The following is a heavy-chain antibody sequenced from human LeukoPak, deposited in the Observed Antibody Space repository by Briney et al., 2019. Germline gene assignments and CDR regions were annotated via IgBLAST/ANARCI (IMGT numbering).Heavy chain of an antibody. J-gene: IGHJ3*02. CDR3: ASSSGFGAFDI. CDR2: IYHSGST. D-gene: IGHD6-19*01. Sequence: SETLSLTCTVSGYSISSGYYWGWIRQPPGKGLEWIGSIYHSGSTYYNPSLKSRVTISVDTSKNQFSLKLSSVTASDTAVYYCASSSGFGAFDIWGQGTMVTVSS. CDR1: GYSISSGYY. V-gene: IGHV4-38-2*02.